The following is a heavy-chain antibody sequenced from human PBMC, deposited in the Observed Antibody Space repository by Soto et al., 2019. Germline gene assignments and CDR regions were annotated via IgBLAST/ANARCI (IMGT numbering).Heavy chain of an antibody. CDR1: GSTFSSYG. CDR2: ISYDGSNK. V-gene: IGHV3-30*03. D-gene: IGHD3-3*01. J-gene: IGHJ5*02. Sequence: PGGSLRLSSAASGSTFSSYGMHWVRQAPGKGLEWVAVISYDGSNKYYADSVKGRFTISRDNSKNTLYLQMNSLRAEDTAVYYCARGYTYYDFWSGPPWVWFDPWGQGTLVTVSS. CDR3: ARGYTYYDFWSGPPWVWFDP.